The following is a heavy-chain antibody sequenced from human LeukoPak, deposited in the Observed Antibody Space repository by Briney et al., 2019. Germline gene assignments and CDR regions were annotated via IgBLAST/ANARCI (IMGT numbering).Heavy chain of an antibody. CDR2: ISDSGASL. CDR3: ARGITTTLSLDP. CDR1: GFTFSDYF. J-gene: IGHJ5*02. V-gene: IGHV3-11*01. Sequence: PGGSLRLSCAASGFTFSDYFMAWIRQAPGQGLEWVSFISDSGASLYYAGSAKGRFTISRDNDNNSLYLQMNSLRAEDTAIYYCARGITTTLSLDPWGQGTLVSVSS. D-gene: IGHD1-14*01.